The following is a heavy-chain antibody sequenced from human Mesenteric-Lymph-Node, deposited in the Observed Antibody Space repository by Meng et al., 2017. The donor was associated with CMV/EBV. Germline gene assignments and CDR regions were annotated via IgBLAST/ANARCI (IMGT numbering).Heavy chain of an antibody. D-gene: IGHD2-2*01. Sequence: SIRIGRYYRTRIRQPPGEGLACIGYVHYSRSTSYNPSPRCRATLSVEPSKNHFSLNLNSVTAANAAVYYCERRRTPAAKTNWFDPWGQGTLVTVSS. CDR3: ERRRTPAAKTNWFDP. CDR1: SIRIGRYY. CDR2: VHYSRST. V-gene: IGHV4-61*03. J-gene: IGHJ5*02.